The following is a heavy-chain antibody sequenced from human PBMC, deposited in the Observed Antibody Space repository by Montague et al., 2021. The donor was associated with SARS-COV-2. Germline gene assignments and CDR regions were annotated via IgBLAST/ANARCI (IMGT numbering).Heavy chain of an antibody. CDR2: IDNSGST. V-gene: IGHV4-59*01. CDR3: ARHGGNDAFDI. CDR1: GGSIGAYY. Sequence: SETLSLTCTASGGSIGAYYWSWIRQPPGKGLEWIGYIDNSGSTNHNPSLESRVTMSVDTSKNQLSLKLNSVTAADTAVYYCARHGGNDAFDIRGRGTMVTVSS. D-gene: IGHD4-23*01. J-gene: IGHJ3*02.